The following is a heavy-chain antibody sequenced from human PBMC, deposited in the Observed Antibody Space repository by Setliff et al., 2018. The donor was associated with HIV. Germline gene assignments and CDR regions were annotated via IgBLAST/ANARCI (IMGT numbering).Heavy chain of an antibody. Sequence: PSETLSLTCGLNGVPFSDYYWNWIRQPPGKGLEWIVEANHNGNINYNPSLRSRVTVSVDTSKPQFSLKMNSVTAADTAVYYCAITIVGVTTETYWGQGTLVTVSS. CDR2: ANHNGNI. D-gene: IGHD2-21*02. CDR1: GVPFSDYY. V-gene: IGHV4-34*01. CDR3: AITIVGVTTETY. J-gene: IGHJ4*02.